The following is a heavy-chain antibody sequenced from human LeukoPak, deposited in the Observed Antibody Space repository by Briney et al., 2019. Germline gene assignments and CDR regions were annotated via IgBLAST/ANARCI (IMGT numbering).Heavy chain of an antibody. V-gene: IGHV3-23*01. D-gene: IGHD5-24*01. CDR3: AKTLELEWLAYFDF. J-gene: IGHJ4*02. CDR2: ISGGGDRT. Sequence: TGGSLRLLCAASRFTFSSYDLSWVRQAPGKELEWVSAISGGGDRTYYADSVKGRFTISRDNSKNTLYLQMNSLRAEDTAVYYCAKTLELEWLAYFDFWGQGGLVTVSS. CDR1: RFTFSSYD.